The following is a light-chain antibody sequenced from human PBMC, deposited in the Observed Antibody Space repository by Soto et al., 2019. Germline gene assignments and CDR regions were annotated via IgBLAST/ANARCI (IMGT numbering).Light chain of an antibody. CDR1: PSVTNY. V-gene: IGKV3-11*01. Sequence: EIVLTQSPATLSFSPGERATLSCRASPSVTNYLAWYQKKPGQAPRLVIYGAFNRATGIPARFSGSGSGTDLTLTISSLETEDFAVYYCQQRNIWPPVTFGQGTRLEIK. CDR3: QQRNIWPPVT. J-gene: IGKJ5*01. CDR2: GAF.